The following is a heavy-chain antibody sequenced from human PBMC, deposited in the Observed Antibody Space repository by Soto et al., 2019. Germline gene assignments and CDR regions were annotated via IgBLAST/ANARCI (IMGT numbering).Heavy chain of an antibody. V-gene: IGHV5-10-1*01. CDR3: ARQGSSSIYYYYGFDV. CDR2: INRSDSYT. CDR1: GYSFTSYC. J-gene: IGHJ6*02. D-gene: IGHD6-6*01. Sequence: GETLKISCKGSGYSFTSYCSSWVRQMPGKGLEWMVRINRSDSYTNYSPSLPRHVTDSADKSISTAYLQWSILKASDTVMYYCARQGSSSIYYYYGFDVWGQGTTVTVSS.